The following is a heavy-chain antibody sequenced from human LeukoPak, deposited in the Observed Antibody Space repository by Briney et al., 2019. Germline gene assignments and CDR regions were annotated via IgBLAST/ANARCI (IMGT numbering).Heavy chain of an antibody. D-gene: IGHD3-16*02. V-gene: IGHV4-34*01. Sequence: SETLSLTCTVYGGSFSGYYWSWIRQPPGKGLEWIGEINHSGSTNYNPSLKSRVTISVDTSKNQFSLKLSSVTAADTAVYYCAREGPRYDYVWGSYRYFDYWGQGTLVTVSS. CDR2: INHSGST. J-gene: IGHJ4*02. CDR3: AREGPRYDYVWGSYRYFDY. CDR1: GGSFSGYY.